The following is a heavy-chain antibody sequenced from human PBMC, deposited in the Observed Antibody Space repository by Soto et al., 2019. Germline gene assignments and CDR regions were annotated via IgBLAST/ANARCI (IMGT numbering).Heavy chain of an antibody. J-gene: IGHJ6*02. D-gene: IGHD1-1*01. CDR1: GFTFSYHA. CDR2: ISYDGDNK. CDR3: ARGPTTSAFSAMDV. Sequence: QVQLVESGGGVVQPGRSLRLSCAASGFTFSYHALNWVRQAPGKGLEWVAVISYDGDNKYIAESVKGRFTISRDNSKNTVSLQMNSLRAEDTAMYFCARGPTTSAFSAMDVWGQGTTVTVSS. V-gene: IGHV3-30-3*01.